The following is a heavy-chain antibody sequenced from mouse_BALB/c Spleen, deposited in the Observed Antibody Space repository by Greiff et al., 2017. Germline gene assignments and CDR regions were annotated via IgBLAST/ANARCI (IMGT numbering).Heavy chain of an antibody. CDR1: GFTFSDYG. V-gene: IGHV5-15*02. CDR2: ISNLAYSI. CDR3: ARDHGRWYFDV. J-gene: IGHJ1*01. D-gene: IGHD1-1*01. Sequence: EVKVVESGGGLVQPGGSRKLSCAASGFTFSDYGMAWVRQAPGKGPEWVAFISNLAYSIYYADTVTGRFTISRENAKNTLYLEMSSLRSEDTAMYYCARDHGRWYFDVWGAGTTVTVSS.